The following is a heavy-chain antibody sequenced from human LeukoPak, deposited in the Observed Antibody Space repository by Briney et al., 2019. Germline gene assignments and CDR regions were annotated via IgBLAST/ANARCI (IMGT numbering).Heavy chain of an antibody. CDR1: GFPFNKYG. CDR2: ISYDGSED. D-gene: IGHD2-15*01. Sequence: GGSLRLSCAASGFPFNKYGMLWVRQAPGKGLDWLAVISYDGSEDYYADSVKGRFTISKDKSKDTVNLQLNSLRAEDTAVYYCASSGGSSRPFDYWGQGTLVTVSS. V-gene: IGHV3-30*03. CDR3: ASSGGSSRPFDY. J-gene: IGHJ4*02.